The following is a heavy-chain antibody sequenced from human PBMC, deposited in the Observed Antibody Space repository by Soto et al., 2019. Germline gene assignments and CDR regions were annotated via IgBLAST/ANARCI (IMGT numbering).Heavy chain of an antibody. V-gene: IGHV1-3*01. Sequence: ASVKVSCKASGYSFTEYSIQWARQAPGQRLEWMGWINAANGNTEYSRKFYGRVTITTDTSASTGYMELSSLRSEDTAVYYCARDYTSRWSDFQYWGQGTVITVSS. CDR2: INAANGNT. CDR3: ARDYTSRWSDFQY. D-gene: IGHD6-19*01. CDR1: GYSFTEYS. J-gene: IGHJ4*02.